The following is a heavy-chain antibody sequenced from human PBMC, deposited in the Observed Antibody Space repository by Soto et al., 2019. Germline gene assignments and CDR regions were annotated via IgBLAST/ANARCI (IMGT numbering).Heavy chain of an antibody. D-gene: IGHD6-13*01. CDR3: ARDLAAAAY. CDR2: INPLPTSGST. V-gene: IGHV1-46*01. J-gene: IGHJ4*02. Sequence: QVQLVQSGAEVKKPGASVKVSCKASGYIFTNYYIHWVRQAPGQGLEWMAIINPLPTSGSTNYAQEFQGRLTVTRDTSTSTFYMELSSLRSDDTAIYYCARDLAAAAYWGQGTLVTVSS. CDR1: GYIFTNYY.